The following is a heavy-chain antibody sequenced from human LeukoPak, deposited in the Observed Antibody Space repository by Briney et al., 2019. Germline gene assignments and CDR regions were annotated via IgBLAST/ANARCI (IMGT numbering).Heavy chain of an antibody. Sequence: GASVKVSCKASGGTFSDYALNWVRQAPGQGLEWMGVFTPILDTANSTQKFQGRLTITADISTNTVYMELSSLRFDDTAVYFCAGIPVFGVVLHQEPVWGKGTTVTVSS. D-gene: IGHD3-3*01. CDR2: FTPILDTA. CDR3: AGIPVFGVVLHQEPV. V-gene: IGHV1-69*06. CDR1: GGTFSDYA. J-gene: IGHJ6*03.